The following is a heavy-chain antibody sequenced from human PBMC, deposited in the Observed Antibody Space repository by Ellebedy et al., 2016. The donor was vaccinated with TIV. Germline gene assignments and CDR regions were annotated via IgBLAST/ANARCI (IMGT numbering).Heavy chain of an antibody. CDR1: GFTFRSYA. J-gene: IGHJ5*02. Sequence: GGSLRLSCAASGFTFRSYAMHWVRQAPGKGLEWVAVISYDGSNKYYADSVRGRFAISRDNSKSTLYLQMNSLRPEDSAVYYCAMGDFARFDPWGQGTLVTVSS. D-gene: IGHD3-16*01. CDR2: ISYDGSNK. V-gene: IGHV3-30*09. CDR3: AMGDFARFDP.